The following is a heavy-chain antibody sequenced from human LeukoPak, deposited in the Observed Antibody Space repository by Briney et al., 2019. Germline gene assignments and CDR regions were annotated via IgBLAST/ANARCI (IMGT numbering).Heavy chain of an antibody. J-gene: IGHJ4*02. D-gene: IGHD6-19*01. V-gene: IGHV3-15*01. CDR1: GFTFSNAW. Sequence: GGSLRLSCAASGFTFSNAWMSWVRQAPGKGLEWVGRIKSKTDGGTTDYAAPVKGRFTIPRDDSKNTLYLQMNSLKTEDTAVYYCTSSIAVAGTHYFDYWGQGTLVTVSS. CDR3: TSSIAVAGTHYFDY. CDR2: IKSKTDGGTT.